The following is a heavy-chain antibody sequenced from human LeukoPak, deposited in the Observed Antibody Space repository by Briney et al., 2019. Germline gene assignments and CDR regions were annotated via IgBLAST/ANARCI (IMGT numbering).Heavy chain of an antibody. J-gene: IGHJ6*02. CDR2: IHRDGNNI. Sequence: GGSLRLSCAASGFTFDTYWMHWVRQAPGKGLVWVSRIHRDGNNINYADFVQGRFTVSRDNAKNTPYLQMHSLRVEDTAMYYCARGLRDRYGMDVWGQGTTVTVSS. V-gene: IGHV3-74*01. CDR3: ARGLRDRYGMDV. CDR1: GFTFDTYW.